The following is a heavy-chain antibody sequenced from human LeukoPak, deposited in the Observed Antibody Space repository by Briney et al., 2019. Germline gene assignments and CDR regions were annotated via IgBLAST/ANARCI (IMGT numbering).Heavy chain of an antibody. D-gene: IGHD5-18*01. CDR3: ARGRGTALVNYFDY. J-gene: IGHJ4*02. CDR2: ISAYNGNT. Sequence: ASVKVSCKASGYTFTSYGISWVRQAPGQGLEWMGWISAYNGNTNYAQKLQGRVTMTTDTSTNTAYMELRSLRSDDTAVYSCARGRGTALVNYFDYWGQGTLVTVSS. V-gene: IGHV1-18*01. CDR1: GYTFTSYG.